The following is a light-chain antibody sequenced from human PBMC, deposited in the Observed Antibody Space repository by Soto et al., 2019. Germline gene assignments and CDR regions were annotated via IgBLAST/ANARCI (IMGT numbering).Light chain of an antibody. CDR3: EEYNNWPQT. Sequence: EVLMTQSPATLSVSPGERATLSCRASQSVSSNVAWYQQNPGQAPRLLIYDASIRAAGVPARFGGSGSGTEFTVTISSLQSEDFAVYFCEEYNNWPQTFGQGTKVEI. V-gene: IGKV3-15*01. J-gene: IGKJ1*01. CDR1: QSVSSN. CDR2: DAS.